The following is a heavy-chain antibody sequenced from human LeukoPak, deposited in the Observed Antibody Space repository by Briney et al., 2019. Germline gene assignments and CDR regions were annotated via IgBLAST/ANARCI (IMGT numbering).Heavy chain of an antibody. CDR1: GGSISSDDYY. Sequence: SSETLFLTCSVSGGSISSDDYYWSWIRQHPGKGLEWIGYIYYSGSTYYNPSLKSRVTISVDTSENQFSLNLSSVTAADTAVYYCARVDYYSSGNFYAYDCWGQGTLVTVSS. CDR3: ARVDYYSSGNFYAYDC. V-gene: IGHV4-31*03. J-gene: IGHJ4*02. CDR2: IYYSGST. D-gene: IGHD3-10*01.